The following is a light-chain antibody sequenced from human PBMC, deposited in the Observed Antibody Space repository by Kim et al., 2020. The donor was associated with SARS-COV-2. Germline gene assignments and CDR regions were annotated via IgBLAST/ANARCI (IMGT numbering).Light chain of an antibody. CDR3: QQTYITPFT. J-gene: IGKJ3*01. CDR2: AAS. CDR1: QNINSH. Sequence: ASVGDRVTISCRTSQNINSHLNWYHQKPGRAPKLLMYAASTLQGGVPSRFSGSGSETDFTLTISSLQPEDFATYFCQQTYITPFTFGPGTKVDIK. V-gene: IGKV1-39*01.